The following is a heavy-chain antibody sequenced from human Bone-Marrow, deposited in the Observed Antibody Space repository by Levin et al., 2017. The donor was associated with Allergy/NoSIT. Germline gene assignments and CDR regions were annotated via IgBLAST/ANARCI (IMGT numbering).Heavy chain of an antibody. CDR3: GHTEGNDDWFDP. V-gene: IGHV2-5*02. D-gene: IGHD1-14*01. J-gene: IGHJ5*02. CDR1: GFSLSTSGVG. Sequence: SGPTLVKPTQTLTLTCTFSGFSLSTSGVGVGWIRQPPGKALEWLTLIYWDDDKRYSPSLKSRLTISKDTSKNQVVLTLTNMDPVDTATYYCGHTEGNDDWFDPWGQGTLVTVSS. CDR2: IYWDDDK.